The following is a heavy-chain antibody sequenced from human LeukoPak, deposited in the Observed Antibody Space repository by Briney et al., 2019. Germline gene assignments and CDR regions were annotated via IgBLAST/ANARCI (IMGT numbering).Heavy chain of an antibody. Sequence: PSETLSLTCTVSGGSISSYYWSWIRQPPGKGLEWIGYIYYSGYTNYNPSLKSRVTISVDSSKNQFSLKLSSVTAADTAVYYCARGGSPIYYYYMDVWGKGTTVTISS. CDR3: ARGGSPIYYYYMDV. V-gene: IGHV4-59*01. J-gene: IGHJ6*03. CDR2: IYYSGYT. D-gene: IGHD2-2*01. CDR1: GGSISSYY.